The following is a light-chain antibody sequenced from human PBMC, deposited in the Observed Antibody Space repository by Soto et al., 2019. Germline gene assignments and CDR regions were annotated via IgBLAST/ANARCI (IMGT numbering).Light chain of an antibody. J-gene: IGLJ1*01. CDR3: TSYTSSSTYV. Sequence: LTQPASVSGSPGQSITISCTGTASDVGGYNYVSWYQHHPGEAPKLMIYEVNDRPSGVSNRFSGSKSGNTASLTISGLQAEDEADYYCTSYTSSSTYVFGTGTKVTVL. CDR2: EVN. V-gene: IGLV2-14*01. CDR1: ASDVGGYNY.